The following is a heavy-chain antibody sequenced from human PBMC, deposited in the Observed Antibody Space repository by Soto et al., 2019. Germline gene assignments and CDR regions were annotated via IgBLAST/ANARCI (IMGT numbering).Heavy chain of an antibody. CDR3: ATDTGDYYYGMDV. J-gene: IGHJ6*02. D-gene: IGHD3-10*01. Sequence: PSETLSLTCAVYGASFSGYYWSWIRQPPGKGLEWIGEINHSGSTNYNPSLKSRVTISVDTSKNQFSLKLSSVTAADTAVYYCATDTGDYYYGMDVWGQGTTVT. CDR1: GASFSGYY. V-gene: IGHV4-34*01. CDR2: INHSGST.